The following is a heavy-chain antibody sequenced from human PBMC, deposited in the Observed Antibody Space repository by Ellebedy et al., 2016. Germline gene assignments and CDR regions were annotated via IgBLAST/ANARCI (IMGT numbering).Heavy chain of an antibody. CDR3: ARGVVVVIAMRPHYYYYGMDV. Sequence: GGSLRLSXAASGYTFTSYAMHWVRQAPGQGLEWMGWISAYNGNTHYAQKLQGRVTMTTDTSTSTAYMELRSLRSDDTAVYYCARGVVVVIAMRPHYYYYGMDVWGQGTTVTVSS. CDR1: GYTFTSYA. D-gene: IGHD2-21*01. V-gene: IGHV1-18*01. CDR2: ISAYNGNT. J-gene: IGHJ6*02.